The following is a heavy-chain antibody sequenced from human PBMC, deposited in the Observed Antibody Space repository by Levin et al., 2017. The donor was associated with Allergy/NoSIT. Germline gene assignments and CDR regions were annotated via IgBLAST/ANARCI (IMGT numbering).Heavy chain of an antibody. J-gene: IGHJ6*03. V-gene: IGHV4-59*01. Sequence: SQTLSLTCRVSGVSINNYYWSWMRQPPGKGLEFIGYMSDTGSTRSNPSLKSRVTFFIHTPQNQLSLQLTSVTAADTAVYYCARASYDSRSGSYDGGYYYMDVWGKGTTVTVSS. CDR3: ARASYDSRSGSYDGGYYYMDV. CDR2: MSDTGST. D-gene: IGHD3/OR15-3a*01. CDR1: GVSINNYY.